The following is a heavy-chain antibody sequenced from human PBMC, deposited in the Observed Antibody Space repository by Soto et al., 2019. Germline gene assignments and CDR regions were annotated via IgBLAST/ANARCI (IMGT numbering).Heavy chain of an antibody. J-gene: IGHJ4*02. Sequence: GGSLRLSCAASGFTFSSYGMHWVRQAPGRGLEWVAVIWYDGSNKYYSDSVKGRFTISRDNSRNMLFLQMNSLRVEDTAVYYCASQKDWGQGTLVTVSS. CDR1: GFTFSSYG. CDR3: ASQKD. V-gene: IGHV3-33*01. CDR2: IWYDGSNK.